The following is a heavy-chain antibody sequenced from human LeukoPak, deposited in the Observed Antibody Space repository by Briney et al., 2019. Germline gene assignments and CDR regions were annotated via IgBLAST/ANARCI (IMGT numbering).Heavy chain of an antibody. V-gene: IGHV4-39*01. J-gene: IGHJ4*02. D-gene: IGHD1-26*01. CDR1: GGSISSSSYY. CDR2: IYYSGST. CDR3: ARRPLSGSSF. Sequence: PSETLSLTCTVSGGSISSSSYYWGWIRQPPGKGLEWIGSIYYSGSTYYNPSLKSRVTISVDTSKNQFSLKLSSVTAADTAVYYCARRPLSGSSFWGQGTLVTASS.